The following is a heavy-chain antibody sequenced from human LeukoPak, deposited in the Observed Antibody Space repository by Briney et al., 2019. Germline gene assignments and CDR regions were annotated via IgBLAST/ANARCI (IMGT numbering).Heavy chain of an antibody. CDR2: ISYDGSNK. CDR1: GFTFSSYW. J-gene: IGHJ6*02. Sequence: GGSLRLSCAASGFTFSSYWMTWVRQAPGKGLEWVAVISYDGSNKYYADSVKGRFTISRDNSKNTLYLQMNSLRAEDTAVYYCAKDLPWIQLWSIYYYYGMDVWGQGTTVTVSS. CDR3: AKDLPWIQLWSIYYYYGMDV. D-gene: IGHD5-18*01. V-gene: IGHV3-30*18.